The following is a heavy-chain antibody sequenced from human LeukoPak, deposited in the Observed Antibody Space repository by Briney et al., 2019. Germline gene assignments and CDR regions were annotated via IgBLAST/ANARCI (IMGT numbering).Heavy chain of an antibody. Sequence: PSETLFLTCTVSRGSVSSSSYHWGWIRQPPGKGLEWIGSIYYNEYTYYNPSLKSRVTISVDTSKDQFSLKLSSVTAADTAVYYCARHEYSGSYYGLSWFDPWGPGTLVTVSS. CDR2: IYYNEYT. J-gene: IGHJ5*02. D-gene: IGHD1-26*01. V-gene: IGHV4-39*01. CDR3: ARHEYSGSYYGLSWFDP. CDR1: RGSVSSSSYH.